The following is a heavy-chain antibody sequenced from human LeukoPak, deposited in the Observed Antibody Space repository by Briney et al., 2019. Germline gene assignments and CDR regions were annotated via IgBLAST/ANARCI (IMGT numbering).Heavy chain of an antibody. CDR1: GGSFSGYY. V-gene: IGHV4-34*01. Sequence: SETLSLTCAVYGGSFSGYYWSWIRQPPGKGLEWIGEINHSGSTNYNPSLKSRVTISVDTSKNQFSLKLSSVTAADTAVYYCARVLGTSRLYYYGSGSYTPSFDYWGQGTLVTVSS. CDR3: ARVLGTSRLYYYGSGSYTPSFDY. J-gene: IGHJ4*02. D-gene: IGHD3-10*01. CDR2: INHSGST.